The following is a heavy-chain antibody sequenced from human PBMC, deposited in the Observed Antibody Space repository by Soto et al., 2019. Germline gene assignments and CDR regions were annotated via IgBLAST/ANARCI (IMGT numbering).Heavy chain of an antibody. CDR2: ISDYGRI. CDR1: GVKFGKHW. J-gene: IGHJ4*02. D-gene: IGHD1-1*01. CDR3: ARGGLEPFDH. Sequence: GGGPRVSWGGLGVKFGKHWGDWGRQAPGKGLVWVSRISDYGRINYADSVKDRFIISRDDARSELYLQLNDLRVEDTATYYCARGGLEPFDHWGQGALVTVSS. V-gene: IGHV3-74*01.